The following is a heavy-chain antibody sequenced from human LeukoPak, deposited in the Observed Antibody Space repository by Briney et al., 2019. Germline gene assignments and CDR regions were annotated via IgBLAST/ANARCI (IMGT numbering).Heavy chain of an antibody. J-gene: IGHJ4*02. V-gene: IGHV4-59*01. CDR1: GGSIRSYY. CDR2: IYDSGNT. Sequence: PSETLSLTCTVSGGSIRSYYWSWIRQPPGKGLEWIGYIYDSGNTNYNPSLKSRVTISVDTSKNQFSLKLSSVTAADTAVYYCAGGYSLYYFHYWGQGTLVTVSS. CDR3: AGGYSLYYFHY. D-gene: IGHD5-18*01.